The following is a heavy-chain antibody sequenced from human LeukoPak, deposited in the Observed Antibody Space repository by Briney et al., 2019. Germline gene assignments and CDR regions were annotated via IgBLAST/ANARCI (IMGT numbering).Heavy chain of an antibody. Sequence: GGSLRLSCAASGFKFSSYSMKWVRQAPGKGLEWVSFISSSSSYIYYADSLKGRFTISRDNAKNSLYLQMNSLRAEDTAVYYCARLKYYYDSSGYRAEYFQHWGQGTLVTVSS. CDR2: ISSSSSYI. V-gene: IGHV3-21*01. J-gene: IGHJ1*01. CDR1: GFKFSSYS. CDR3: ARLKYYYDSSGYRAEYFQH. D-gene: IGHD3-22*01.